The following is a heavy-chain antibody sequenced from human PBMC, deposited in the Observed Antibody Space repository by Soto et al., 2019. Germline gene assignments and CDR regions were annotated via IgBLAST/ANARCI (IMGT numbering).Heavy chain of an antibody. CDR2: ISSSSSYI. D-gene: IGHD3-3*01. CDR1: GFTFSSYS. CDR3: ARDKGLLEWLLDYYGMDV. J-gene: IGHJ6*02. Sequence: PGGSLRLSCAASGFTFSSYSMNWVRQAPGKGLEWVSSISSSSSYIYYADSVKGRFTISRDNAKNSLYLQMNSLRAEDTAVYYCARDKGLLEWLLDYYGMDVWGQGTKVTVS. V-gene: IGHV3-21*01.